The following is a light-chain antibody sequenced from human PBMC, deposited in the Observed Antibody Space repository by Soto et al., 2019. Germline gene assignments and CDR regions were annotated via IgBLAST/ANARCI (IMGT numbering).Light chain of an antibody. CDR1: ESIATY. CDR3: QQNYGTRT. Sequence: DIQMTQSPSSLSATVGDRITISCRASESIATYLNWYQQKSGKAPKLLIYGASSLQSGVPSRFSGSGSGTDFTLTISSRQPDDFATYYCQQNYGTRTFGQGTKVEIK. V-gene: IGKV1-39*01. J-gene: IGKJ1*01. CDR2: GAS.